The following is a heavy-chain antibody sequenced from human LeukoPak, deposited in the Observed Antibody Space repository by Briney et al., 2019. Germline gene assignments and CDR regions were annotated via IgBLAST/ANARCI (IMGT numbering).Heavy chain of an antibody. Sequence: ASETLSLTCAVSGDSSSSSNWWSWVRQPPGKGLEWIGEIYPSGSTNYNPSLKSRVTIAVDKSKNQFSLKLSSVTAADTAVYSCARNGGNSDVDYWGQGTLVTVYS. D-gene: IGHD4-23*01. V-gene: IGHV4-4*02. CDR3: ARNGGNSDVDY. CDR2: IYPSGST. CDR1: GDSSSSSNW. J-gene: IGHJ4*02.